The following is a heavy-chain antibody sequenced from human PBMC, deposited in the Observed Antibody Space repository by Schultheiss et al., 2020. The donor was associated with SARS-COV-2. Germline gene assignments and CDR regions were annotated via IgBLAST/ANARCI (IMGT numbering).Heavy chain of an antibody. CDR3: ARGQLWWGY. J-gene: IGHJ4*02. CDR2: MYNSGST. V-gene: IGHV4-59*01. D-gene: IGHD2-21*01. CDR1: GGSISNDY. Sequence: GSLRLSCAVSGGSISNDYWSWIRQPPGKGLEWIGHMYNSGSTKYNPSLESRVTISGDTSKNQFSLKLSSVTAADTAVYYCARGQLWWGYWGQGILVTVSS.